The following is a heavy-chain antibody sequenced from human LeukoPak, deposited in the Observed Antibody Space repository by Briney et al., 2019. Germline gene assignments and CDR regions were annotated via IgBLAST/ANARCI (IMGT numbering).Heavy chain of an antibody. Sequence: AGSLRLSCAASGFTISSYAMSWVRQAPGKGLEWVSGLSGSGGRTYYSDSVMGRFTISRDNSKNTLYLQMNILTAEDTAVYYCAKSRYNSYLYGSDYWGQGTLVSVSS. V-gene: IGHV3-23*01. D-gene: IGHD6-13*01. CDR3: AKSRYNSYLYGSDY. J-gene: IGHJ4*02. CDR1: GFTISSYA. CDR2: LSGSGGRT.